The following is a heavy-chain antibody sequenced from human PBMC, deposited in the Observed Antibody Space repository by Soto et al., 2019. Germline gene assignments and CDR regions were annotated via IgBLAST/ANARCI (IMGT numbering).Heavy chain of an antibody. Sequence: SETLSLTCTVSGVSISSYYWSWIRQPPGKGLEWIGYIYYSGSTNYNPSLKSRVTISVDTSKNRFSLKLSSVTAADTAVYYCTISHQTFDYWGQGTLVTVSS. CDR2: IYYSGST. CDR1: GVSISSYY. J-gene: IGHJ4*02. D-gene: IGHD2-2*01. CDR3: TISHQTFDY. V-gene: IGHV4-59*01.